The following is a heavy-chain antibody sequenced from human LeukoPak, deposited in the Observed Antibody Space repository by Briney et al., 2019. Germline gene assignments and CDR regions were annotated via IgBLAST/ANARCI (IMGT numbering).Heavy chain of an antibody. J-gene: IGHJ3*02. CDR2: ISSSGNTI. CDR1: GFTFSSYE. CDR3: ARSGRGYDDAFDI. V-gene: IGHV3-48*03. Sequence: GGSLRLSCGASGFTFSSYEMSWVRQAPGKGLEWVSYISSSGNTIYYADSVKGRFIISRDNANNSLYLQMNSLRAEDTAVYYCARSGRGYDDAFDIWGQGTMVTVSS. D-gene: IGHD5-12*01.